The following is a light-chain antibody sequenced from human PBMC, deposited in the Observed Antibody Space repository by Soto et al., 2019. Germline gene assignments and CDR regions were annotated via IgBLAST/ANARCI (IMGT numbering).Light chain of an antibody. J-gene: IGLJ1*01. V-gene: IGLV1-40*01. CDR3: QSYDSSLSGFYV. CDR1: SSNIGAGYD. Sequence: QPVLTQPPSVSGAPGQRVTISCTGSSSNIGAGYDVHWYQQLPGTAPKVLIYGNSNRPSGVPDRFSGSKSGTSASLAITGLQAEDEADYYCQSYDSSLSGFYVFGTGTKVTVL. CDR2: GNS.